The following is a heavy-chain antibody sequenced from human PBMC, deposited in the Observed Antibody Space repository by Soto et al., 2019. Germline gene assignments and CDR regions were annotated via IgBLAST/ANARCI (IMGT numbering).Heavy chain of an antibody. CDR2: IWYDGTNE. Sequence: QVQLVESGGGVVQPGRSLRLSCAASGFTFRTSVMHWVRQAPGKGLEWVAVIWYDGTNENYADSVRGRFSISRDNSRNTRYLHMNSLRAEDTGVCYCARENGDYSHDYWGKGSMVTVFS. V-gene: IGHV3-33*01. D-gene: IGHD4-17*01. CDR1: GFTFRTSV. J-gene: IGHJ4*02. CDR3: ARENGDYSHDY.